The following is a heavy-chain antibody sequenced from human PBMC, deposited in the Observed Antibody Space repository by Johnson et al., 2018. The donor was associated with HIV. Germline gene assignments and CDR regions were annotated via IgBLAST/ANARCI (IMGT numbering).Heavy chain of an antibody. Sequence: QVLLVESGGGVVQPGRSLRLSCAASGFTFSSYAMHWVRQAPGKGLEWVAVISYDGSNKYYADSVRGRFTISRDNSKNTLYLQMNSLRAEDTALYYCARARTVVIARPDAFDIWGQGTMVTVSS. CDR3: ARARTVVIARPDAFDI. CDR1: GFTFSSYA. CDR2: ISYDGSNK. J-gene: IGHJ3*02. D-gene: IGHD2-21*01. V-gene: IGHV3-30*14.